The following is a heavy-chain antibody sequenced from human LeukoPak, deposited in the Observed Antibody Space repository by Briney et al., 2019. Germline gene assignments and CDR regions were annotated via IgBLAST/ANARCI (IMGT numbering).Heavy chain of an antibody. Sequence: RPSETLSLTCTVSGGSISSYYWSWIRQPPGKGLEWIGYIYYSGSTNYNPSLKSRVTIPVDTSKNQFSLKLSSVTAADTAVYYCARDRGYSGYEYYFDYWGQGTLVTVSS. D-gene: IGHD5-12*01. J-gene: IGHJ4*02. V-gene: IGHV4-59*01. CDR3: ARDRGYSGYEYYFDY. CDR2: IYYSGST. CDR1: GGSISSYY.